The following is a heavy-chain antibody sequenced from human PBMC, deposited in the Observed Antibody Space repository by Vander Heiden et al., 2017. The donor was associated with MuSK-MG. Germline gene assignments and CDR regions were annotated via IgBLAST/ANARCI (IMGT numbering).Heavy chain of an antibody. CDR1: GYSFTSYW. D-gene: IGHD3-3*01. Sequence: EVQLVQSGAEVKKPGEALKISCKGSGYSFTSYWIGWVRQMPGKGLEWMGIIYPGDSDTRYSPSFQGQVTISADKSISTAYLQWSSLKASDTAMYYCARLSILEWLSYSKYLDYWGQGTLVTVSS. J-gene: IGHJ4*02. V-gene: IGHV5-51*01. CDR2: IYPGDSDT. CDR3: ARLSILEWLSYSKYLDY.